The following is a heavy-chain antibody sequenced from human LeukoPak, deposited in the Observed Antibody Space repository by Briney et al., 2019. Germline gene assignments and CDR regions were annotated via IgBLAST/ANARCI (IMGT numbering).Heavy chain of an antibody. J-gene: IGHJ5*02. D-gene: IGHD6-19*01. CDR3: ARDPSSGWYLKGWFDP. CDR1: GFTLSSYA. CDR2: VSGSGAHT. V-gene: IGHV3-23*01. Sequence: GGSLRLSCAASGFTLSSYAMSWVRQAPGKGLQWVSAVSGSGAHTYYADSVKGRFTISRDNAKNSLYLQMNSLRAEDTAVYYCARDPSSGWYLKGWFDPWGQGTLVTVSS.